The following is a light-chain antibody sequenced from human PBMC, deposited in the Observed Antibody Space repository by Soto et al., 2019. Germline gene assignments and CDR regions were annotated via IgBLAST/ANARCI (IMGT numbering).Light chain of an antibody. CDR3: QQYGSSPFT. J-gene: IGKJ4*01. CDR1: QSVSSSY. Sequence: EIVLTQSPGTLSLSPGERATLSCRASQSVSSSYLAWYQQKPGQAPRLLIYGASSRATGIPDRFSGSGSGTDFTLTFSRLEPEDFAVYYCQQYGSSPFTFGGGTKVDLK. CDR2: GAS. V-gene: IGKV3-20*01.